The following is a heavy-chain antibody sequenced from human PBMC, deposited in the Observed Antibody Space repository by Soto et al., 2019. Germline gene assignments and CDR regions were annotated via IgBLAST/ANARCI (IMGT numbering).Heavy chain of an antibody. J-gene: IGHJ4*02. CDR2: TSAYNGNT. CDR3: ASDLPPVDY. CDR1: GYTFSSYF. Sequence: QVQLVQSGAEVKKPGASVKVSCKASGYTFSSYFISWVRQAPGQGLEWIGWTSAYNGNTDYAQNLQGRVTMTTDTSTSTAYMALRSLRSDDTAVYYCASDLPPVDYWGQGTLVTVSS. V-gene: IGHV1-18*01.